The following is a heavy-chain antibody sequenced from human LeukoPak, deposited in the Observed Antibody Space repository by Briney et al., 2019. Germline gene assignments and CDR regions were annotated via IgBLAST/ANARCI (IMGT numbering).Heavy chain of an antibody. CDR2: INPNSGGT. D-gene: IGHD3-10*01. CDR1: GYTFTGYY. J-gene: IGHJ5*02. CDR3: AREYYYGSGALPGTNWFDP. V-gene: IGHV1-2*02. Sequence: ASVKVSCKASGYTFTGYYMHWVRQAPGQGPEWMGWINPNSGGTNYAQKFQGRVTMTRDTSISTAYMELSRLRSDDTAVYYCAREYYYGSGALPGTNWFDPWGQGTLVTVSS.